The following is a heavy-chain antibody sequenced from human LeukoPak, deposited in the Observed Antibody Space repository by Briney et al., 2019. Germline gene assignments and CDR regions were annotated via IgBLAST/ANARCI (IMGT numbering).Heavy chain of an antibody. CDR1: GFTFSSHG. CDR3: AKRAHYDSSAYFFDY. J-gene: IGHJ4*02. V-gene: IGHV3-33*06. CDR2: IWYDGSNK. Sequence: GRSLRLSCAASGFTFSSHGMHWVRQAPGKGLEWVAVIWYDGSNKYYADSVKGRFTISRDNSKNTLYLQMNSLRAEDTAVYYCAKRAHYDSSAYFFDYWGQGTLVTVSA. D-gene: IGHD3-22*01.